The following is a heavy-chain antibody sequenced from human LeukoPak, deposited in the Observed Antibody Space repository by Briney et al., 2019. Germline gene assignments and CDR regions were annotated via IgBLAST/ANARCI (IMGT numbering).Heavy chain of an antibody. CDR1: GGSISSYY. J-gene: IGHJ5*02. Sequence: SETLSLTCAVSGGSISSYYWSWIRQPAGKGLEWIGRIYTSGSTNYNPTLKSRVTMSVDTSKNQFSLKLSSVTAADTAVYYCARDVRYFDWLTNNWFDPWGQGTLVTVSS. CDR2: IYTSGST. V-gene: IGHV4-4*07. CDR3: ARDVRYFDWLTNNWFDP. D-gene: IGHD3-9*01.